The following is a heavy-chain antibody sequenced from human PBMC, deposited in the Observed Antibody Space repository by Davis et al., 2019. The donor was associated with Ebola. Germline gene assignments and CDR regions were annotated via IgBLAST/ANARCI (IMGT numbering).Heavy chain of an antibody. V-gene: IGHV1-18*04. CDR3: ARDGITIFGVVITNNWFDP. CDR2: ISAYNGNT. Sequence: ASVKVSCKASGYTFTSYGISWVRQAPGQGLEWMGWISAYNGNTNYAQKLQGRVTMTKDTSTSKAYMELRSLRSDDTAVYYCARDGITIFGVVITNNWFDPWGQGTLVTVSS. D-gene: IGHD3-3*01. J-gene: IGHJ5*02. CDR1: GYTFTSYG.